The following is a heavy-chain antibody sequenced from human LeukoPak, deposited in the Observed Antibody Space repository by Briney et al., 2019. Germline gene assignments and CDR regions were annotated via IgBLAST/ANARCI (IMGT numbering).Heavy chain of an antibody. CDR1: GGTFSSYA. J-gene: IGHJ4*02. V-gene: IGHV1-69*05. CDR2: IIPIFGTA. Sequence: PVKVSCKASGGTFSSYAISWVRQAPGQGLEWMGGIIPIFGTANYAQKFQGRVTITTDESTSTAYMELSSLRSEDTAVFYCARGITMVRGAQRYYFDYWGQGTLVTVSS. D-gene: IGHD3-10*01. CDR3: ARGITMVRGAQRYYFDY.